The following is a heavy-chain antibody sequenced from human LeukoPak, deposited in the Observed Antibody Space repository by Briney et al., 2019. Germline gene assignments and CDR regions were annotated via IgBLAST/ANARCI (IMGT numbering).Heavy chain of an antibody. CDR1: GYTFTGYY. Sequence: ASVKVSCKASGYTFTGYYMHWVRQAPGQGLEWMGWMNPNSGNTGYAQKFQGRVTMTRNTSISTAYMELSSLRSEDTAVYYCARDLRGATKAYYYYMDVWGKGTTVTISS. D-gene: IGHD1-26*01. CDR2: MNPNSGNT. J-gene: IGHJ6*03. CDR3: ARDLRGATKAYYYYMDV. V-gene: IGHV1-8*02.